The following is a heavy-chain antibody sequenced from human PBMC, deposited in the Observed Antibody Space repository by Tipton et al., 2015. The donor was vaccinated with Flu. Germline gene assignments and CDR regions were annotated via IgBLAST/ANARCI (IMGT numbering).Heavy chain of an antibody. J-gene: IGHJ5*02. CDR3: ARAPHYYDSSGWWFDP. CDR1: GDSIRNDYF. D-gene: IGHD3-22*01. Sequence: TLSLTCAVSGDSIRNDYFWGWIRQPPGKGLEWIATIHRSGSTKYNPSLKSRVTISVDTSKNHFSLEMRSVTAADTAVYYCARAPHYYDSSGWWFDPWGQGTLVTVSS. CDR2: IHRSGST. V-gene: IGHV4-38-2*01.